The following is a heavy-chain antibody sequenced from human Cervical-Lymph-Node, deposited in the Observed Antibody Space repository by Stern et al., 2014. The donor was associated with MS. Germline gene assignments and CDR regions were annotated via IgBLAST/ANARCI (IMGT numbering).Heavy chain of an antibody. V-gene: IGHV1-69*01. CDR1: GGTFSSYA. J-gene: IGHJ4*02. D-gene: IGHD3-3*01. Sequence: QVQLVQSGAEVKKPGSSVKVSCKASGGTFSSYAISWVRQAPGPGLQWMGGIIPLFRTANYAQKFQGRVTITADESTSTAYMELSSLRSEDTAVYYCARAKDYDFWSASDYWGQGTLVTVSS. CDR3: ARAKDYDFWSASDY. CDR2: IIPLFRTA.